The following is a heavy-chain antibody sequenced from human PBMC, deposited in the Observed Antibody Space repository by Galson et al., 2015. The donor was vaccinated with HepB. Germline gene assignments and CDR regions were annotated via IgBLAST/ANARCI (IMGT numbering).Heavy chain of an antibody. CDR3: AREEFGYSGIRYFDY. J-gene: IGHJ4*02. CDR1: GFTFSDYY. CDR2: ISSSSSYT. D-gene: IGHD1-26*01. Sequence: SLRLSCAASGFTFSDYYMSWIRQAPGKGLEWVSYISSSSSYTNYADSVKGRFTISRDNAKNSLYLQMNSLRAEDTAVYYCAREEFGYSGIRYFDYWGQGTLVTVSS. V-gene: IGHV3-11*05.